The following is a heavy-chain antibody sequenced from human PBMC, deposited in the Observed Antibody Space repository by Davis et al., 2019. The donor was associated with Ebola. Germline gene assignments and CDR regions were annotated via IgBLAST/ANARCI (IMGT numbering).Heavy chain of an antibody. CDR2: INHSGST. CDR1: GGSISSGDYY. D-gene: IGHD6-13*01. Sequence: MPSETLSLTCTVSGGSISSGDYYWSWIRQPPGKGLEWIGEINHSGSTNYNPSLKSRVTKSLDTSKNQFSLKLSSVTAADTAVYYCARDRYSSSWYRWFDPWGQGTLVTVSS. V-gene: IGHV4-39*07. J-gene: IGHJ5*02. CDR3: ARDRYSSSWYRWFDP.